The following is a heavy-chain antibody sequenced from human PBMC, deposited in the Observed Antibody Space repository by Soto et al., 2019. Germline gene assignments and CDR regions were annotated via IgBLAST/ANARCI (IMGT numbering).Heavy chain of an antibody. D-gene: IGHD6-19*01. Sequence: ASVKVSCKASGYSFTSYDINWVRQATGQGLEWMGWMDPKTGNTDYGQKFQGRVTMTRNTSISTAYMELSSLTSEDAAVYYCARGRGWRDYRGQGTPVTAPQ. V-gene: IGHV1-8*01. CDR2: MDPKTGNT. CDR1: GYSFTSYD. CDR3: ARGRGWRDY. J-gene: IGHJ4*02.